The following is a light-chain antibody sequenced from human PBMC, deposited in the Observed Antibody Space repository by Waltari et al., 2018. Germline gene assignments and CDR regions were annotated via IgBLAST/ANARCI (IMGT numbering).Light chain of an antibody. CDR2: GAS. J-gene: IGKJ1*01. CDR1: QSVSSSY. CDR3: QQYGSAPRT. V-gene: IGKV3-20*01. Sequence: ENVLTSSPGTLSLSPGDRATLHCRASQSVSSSYLAWYQQKPGQAPTLLIYGASGRASGVADRFSGSGSGTDFTLTVSRLEPEDFAVYYCQQYGSAPRTFGQGTKVEIK.